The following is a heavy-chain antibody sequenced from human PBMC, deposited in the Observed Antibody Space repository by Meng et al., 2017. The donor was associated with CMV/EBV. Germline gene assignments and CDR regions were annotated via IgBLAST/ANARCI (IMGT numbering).Heavy chain of an antibody. D-gene: IGHD5-18*01. J-gene: IGHJ6*02. CDR2: IIPIFGTA. CDR1: GGTFSSYA. CDR3: ARVELNTAMSGYGMDV. V-gene: IGHV1-69*05. Sequence: SVKVSCKASGGTFSSYAISWVRQAPGQGLEWMGGIIPIFGTANYAQKFQGRVTITTDESTSTAYMELSSLRSEDTAVYYCARVELNTAMSGYGMDVWGQGTMVTVSS.